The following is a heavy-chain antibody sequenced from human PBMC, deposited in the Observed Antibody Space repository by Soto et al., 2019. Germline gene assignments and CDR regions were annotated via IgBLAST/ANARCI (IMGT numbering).Heavy chain of an antibody. CDR3: ARQIAAAGTGWFDP. V-gene: IGHV4-4*07. D-gene: IGHD6-13*01. CDR2: IYTSGST. J-gene: IGHJ5*02. Sequence: SETLSLTCTVSGGSISSYYWSWIRQPAGKGLEWIGRIYTSGSTNYNPSLKSRVTMSVDTPKNQFSLKLSSVTAADTAVYYCARQIAAAGTGWFDPWGQGTLVTVSS. CDR1: GGSISSYY.